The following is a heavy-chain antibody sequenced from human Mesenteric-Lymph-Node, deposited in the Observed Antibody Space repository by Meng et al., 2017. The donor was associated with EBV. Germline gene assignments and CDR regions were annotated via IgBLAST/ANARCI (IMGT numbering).Heavy chain of an antibody. D-gene: IGHD3-10*01. Sequence: QVHLRESGPGLVKPSGTLSLPFAVSGASISSSNWWTWVRQAPGKGLEWIGEVRHTGITNYNPSLKSRVSMSVDKSQNQFSLKLTSMTAADTAVYYCAVLGKVVIGSDWGQGTLVTVSS. V-gene: IGHV4-4*02. CDR3: AVLGKVVIGSD. CDR2: VRHTGIT. J-gene: IGHJ1*01. CDR1: GASISSSNW.